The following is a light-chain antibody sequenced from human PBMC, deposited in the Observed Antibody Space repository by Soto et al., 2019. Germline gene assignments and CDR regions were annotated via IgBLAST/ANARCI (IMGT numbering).Light chain of an antibody. CDR3: QQYNNWPPFT. J-gene: IGKJ3*01. CDR1: QSVSSN. Sequence: EIVMTQSPATLSVSPGERATLSCRASQSVSSNLAWYQQKPGQAPRLLIYGASTMATGIPARFSGSVSGTEFTLTTSSLQSADLAVYYCQQYNNWPPFTFGPGTKVDIK. V-gene: IGKV3-15*01. CDR2: GAS.